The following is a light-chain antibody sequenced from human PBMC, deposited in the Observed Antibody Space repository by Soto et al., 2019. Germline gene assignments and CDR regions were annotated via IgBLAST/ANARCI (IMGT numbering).Light chain of an antibody. CDR3: HHFGRLAET. J-gene: IGKJ1*01. Sequence: EVVLTQSPGTLSLSPGERVTLSCRASQSVASSYLAWYQQKPGRAPRLLCYSASSRATGIPDRFSGSGSGTDFTLTISRLEPEDFAVYYCHHFGRLAETFGQGTNVE. CDR1: QSVASSY. CDR2: SAS. V-gene: IGKV3-20*01.